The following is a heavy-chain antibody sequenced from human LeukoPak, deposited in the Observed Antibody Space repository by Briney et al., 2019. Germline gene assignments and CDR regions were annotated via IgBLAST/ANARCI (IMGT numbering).Heavy chain of an antibody. CDR1: GFPFSTYW. J-gene: IGHJ4*02. V-gene: IGHV3-74*01. D-gene: IGHD2-21*02. Sequence: GGSLRLSCAASGFPFSTYWMRWVRQPPGKGLMWVSRISPDGSSRSYADSVKGRFIISRDNAKNTLSLQMNSLTAADTAVYYCARDGGLLPDNWGKGTLVTVSS. CDR3: ARDGGLLPDN. CDR2: ISPDGSSR.